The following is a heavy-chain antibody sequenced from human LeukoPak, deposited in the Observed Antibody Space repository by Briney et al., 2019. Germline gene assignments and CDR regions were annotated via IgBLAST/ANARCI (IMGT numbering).Heavy chain of an antibody. J-gene: IGHJ6*03. CDR3: ARALSTAEWLLYGASYFYHMDV. D-gene: IGHD3-3*01. CDR2: IRSSGSTI. Sequence: GGSLRLSCAASGFIFSSYEMNWVRQAPGRGLEWVSYIRSSGSTIYYADSVKGRFTISRDNAKNSLYLQMNSLRAEDTAVYYCARALSTAEWLLYGASYFYHMDVWGKGTTVTVSS. CDR1: GFIFSSYE. V-gene: IGHV3-48*03.